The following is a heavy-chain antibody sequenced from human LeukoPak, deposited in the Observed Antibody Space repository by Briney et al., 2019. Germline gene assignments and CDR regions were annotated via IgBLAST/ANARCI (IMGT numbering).Heavy chain of an antibody. CDR2: INPNSGGT. CDR3: ARDGTTYCGGDCYWIDAFDI. J-gene: IGHJ3*02. V-gene: IGHV1-2*02. D-gene: IGHD2-21*02. CDR1: GYTFTGYY. Sequence: ASVKVSCKASGYTFTGYYMHWVRQAPGQGLEWMGWINPNSGGTNYAQKLQGRVTMTTDTSTSTAYMELRSLRSDDTAVYYCARDGTTYCGGDCYWIDAFDIWGQGTMVTVSS.